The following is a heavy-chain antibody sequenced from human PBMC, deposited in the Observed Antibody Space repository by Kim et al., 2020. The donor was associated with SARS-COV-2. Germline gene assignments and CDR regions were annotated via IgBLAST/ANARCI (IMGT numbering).Heavy chain of an antibody. D-gene: IGHD2-2*01. Sequence: SETLSLTCTVSGGSVSSGSYYWSWIRQPPGKGLEWIGYIYYSGSTNYNPSLKSRVTISVDTSKNQFSLKLSSVTAADTAVYYCARDLVRMVPLGFDGMDVWGQGTTVTVSS. CDR1: GGSVSSGSYY. J-gene: IGHJ6*02. CDR2: IYYSGST. CDR3: ARDLVRMVPLGFDGMDV. V-gene: IGHV4-61*01.